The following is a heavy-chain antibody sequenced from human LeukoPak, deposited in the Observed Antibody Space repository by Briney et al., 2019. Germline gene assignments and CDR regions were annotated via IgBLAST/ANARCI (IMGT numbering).Heavy chain of an antibody. V-gene: IGHV4-59*01. CDR3: ARRGRNSSGWQDYL. CDR2: IYHTGST. Sequence: SETLSLTCTVSGGTISSYYWSWIRQPPGKGLEWITNIYHTGSTNYNPSLSSRVTISIDTAKNQFSLKLTSVTAADTAVYYCARRGRNSSGWQDYLWGQGTLVTVSS. D-gene: IGHD6-25*01. J-gene: IGHJ4*02. CDR1: GGTISSYY.